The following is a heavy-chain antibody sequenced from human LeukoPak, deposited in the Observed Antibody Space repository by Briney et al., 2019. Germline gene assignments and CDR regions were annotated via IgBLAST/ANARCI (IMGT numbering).Heavy chain of an antibody. D-gene: IGHD6-19*01. V-gene: IGHV4-61*08. CDR2: IYNSGST. J-gene: IGHJ4*02. CDR3: ARFKRAGGWSYFDY. CDR1: GDSIRSGDYY. Sequence: SETLSLTCSVSGDSIRSGDYYWSWIRQPPGKGLEWIGHIYNSGSTNYSPSLKSRVTISVDTSKNQFSLKLSSVTAADTAVYYCARFKRAGGWSYFDYWGQGTLVTVSS.